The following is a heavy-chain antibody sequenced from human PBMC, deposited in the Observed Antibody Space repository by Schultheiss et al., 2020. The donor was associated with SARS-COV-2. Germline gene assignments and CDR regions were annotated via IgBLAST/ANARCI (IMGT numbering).Heavy chain of an antibody. CDR3: ARDRYGRLAFDI. Sequence: GGSLRLSCAASGFTFSSYSMNWVRQAPGKGLEWVAVISYDGSNKYYADSVKGRFTISRDNSKNTLYLQMNSLRAEDTAVYYCARDRYGRLAFDIWGQGTMVTVSS. D-gene: IGHD4-17*01. J-gene: IGHJ3*02. V-gene: IGHV3-30*03. CDR1: GFTFSSYS. CDR2: ISYDGSNK.